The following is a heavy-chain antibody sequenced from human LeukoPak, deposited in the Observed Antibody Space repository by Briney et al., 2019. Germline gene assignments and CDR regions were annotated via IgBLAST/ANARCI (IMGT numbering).Heavy chain of an antibody. D-gene: IGHD4-17*01. CDR3: AREIYGRFDF. CDR1: GYAFTTHG. Sequence: ASVKVSCKASGYAFTTHGISWVRQAPGQGLECLGWINPYNGNTNYAQKFQGRVTLTTDTSTSTAYMELRSLRSDDSAMYYCAREIYGRFDFWGQGTLVTVSS. J-gene: IGHJ4*02. V-gene: IGHV1-18*01. CDR2: INPYNGNT.